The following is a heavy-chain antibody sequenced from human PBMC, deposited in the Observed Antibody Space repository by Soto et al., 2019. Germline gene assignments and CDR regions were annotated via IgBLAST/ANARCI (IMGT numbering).Heavy chain of an antibody. CDR2: ISWNSGTI. CDR1: GFSFDDYA. V-gene: IGHV3-9*01. CDR3: AKSTGGTANGMGV. D-gene: IGHD2-8*02. J-gene: IGHJ6*02. Sequence: EVQVVESGGGLVQPGRSLRLCCAASGFSFDDYAMHWVRQAPGKGLAWVSGISWNSGTIGYADSVKGRVTISRDNAKNPLYLQMNSLRAEYTALYYCAKSTGGTANGMGVWGQGTTVTVSS.